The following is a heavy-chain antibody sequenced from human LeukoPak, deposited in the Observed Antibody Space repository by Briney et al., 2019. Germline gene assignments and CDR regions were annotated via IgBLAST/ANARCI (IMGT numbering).Heavy chain of an antibody. CDR1: GGSISSSSYY. CDR3: ARSRYDYYYGMDV. J-gene: IGHJ6*02. D-gene: IGHD1-14*01. CDR2: IYYSGST. Sequence: SETLSLTCTVSGGSISSSSYYWGWIRQPPGKGLEWIGSIYYSGSTYYNPSLKSRVTISVDTSKNQFSLKLSSVTAADTAVYYCARSRYDYYYGMDVWGQGTTVTVSS. V-gene: IGHV4-39*07.